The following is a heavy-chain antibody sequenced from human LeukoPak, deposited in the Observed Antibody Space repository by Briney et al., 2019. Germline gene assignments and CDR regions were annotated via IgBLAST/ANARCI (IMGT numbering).Heavy chain of an antibody. V-gene: IGHV4-4*02. CDR3: ARQASGSGSFDFDY. CDR2: IYHSGST. Sequence: SGTLSLTCAVSGGSISSTNWWSWVRQPPGKGLEWIGEIYHSGSTNYNPSLKSRVTISVDMSKNQFSLKLTSVTAADTAVYYCARQASGSGSFDFDYWGQGTLVTVSS. J-gene: IGHJ4*02. CDR1: GGSISSTNW. D-gene: IGHD3-10*01.